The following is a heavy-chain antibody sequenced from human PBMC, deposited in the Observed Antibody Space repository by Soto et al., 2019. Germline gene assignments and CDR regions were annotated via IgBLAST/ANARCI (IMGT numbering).Heavy chain of an antibody. V-gene: IGHV3-7*01. J-gene: IGHJ6*03. D-gene: IGHD3-9*01. Sequence: GGSLRLSCAASGFTFSSYWMSWVRQAPGKGLEWVANIKQDGSEKYYVDSVKGRFTISRDNAKNSLYLQMNSLRAEDTAVYYCARDAYYDMLTGYADYYYYMDDWGKGTTVTVSS. CDR1: GFTFSSYW. CDR2: IKQDGSEK. CDR3: ARDAYYDMLTGYADYYYYMDD.